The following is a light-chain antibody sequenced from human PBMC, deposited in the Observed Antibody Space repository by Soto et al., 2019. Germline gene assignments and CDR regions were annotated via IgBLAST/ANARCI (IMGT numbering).Light chain of an antibody. CDR2: RNN. V-gene: IGLV1-47*01. J-gene: IGLJ1*01. CDR3: AAWDDSLSGFV. CDR1: SSNTGSNY. Sequence: QSVLTQPPSASGAPGQRVTISCSGSSSNTGSNYVYWYQQLPGTAPKLLIYRNNQRPSGVPDRFSGSKSGTSASLAISGLRSEDEADYSCAAWDDSLSGFVFGTGTKVTGL.